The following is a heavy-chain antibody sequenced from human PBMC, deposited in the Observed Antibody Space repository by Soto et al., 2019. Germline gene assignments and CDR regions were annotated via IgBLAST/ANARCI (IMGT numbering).Heavy chain of an antibody. CDR2: IYYSGST. CDR1: GGSINNYY. V-gene: IGHV4-59*01. J-gene: IGHJ4*02. D-gene: IGHD1-26*01. CDR3: ARRYGGNFDY. Sequence: QVQLQESGPGLVKPSETLSLTCTVSGGSINNYYWSWIRQPPGKGLEWIGYIYYSGSTNYNPSLKSRVTISVDTSKNQFSRTLSSVTAADTAVYYCARRYGGNFDYWGQGTLVTVSS.